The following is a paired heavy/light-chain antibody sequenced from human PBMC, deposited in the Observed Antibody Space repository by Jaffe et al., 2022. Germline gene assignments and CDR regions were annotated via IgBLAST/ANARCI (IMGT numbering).Heavy chain of an antibody. J-gene: IGHJ2*01. V-gene: IGHV4-59*01. Sequence: QVQLQESGPGLVKPSETLSLTCTVSGGSISSYYWSWIRQPPGKGLEWIGYIYYSGSTNYNPSLKSRVTISVDTSKNQFSLKLSSVTAADTAVYYCARAVRDSSSWYRRYFDLWGRGTLVTVSS. CDR3: ARAVRDSSSWYRRYFDL. D-gene: IGHD6-13*01. CDR2: IYYSGST. CDR1: GGSISSYY.
Light chain of an antibody. V-gene: IGLV1-51*02. Sequence: QSVLTQPPSVSAAPGQKVTISCSGSSSNIGNNYVSWYQQLPGTAPKLLIYENNKRPSGIPDRFSGSKSGTSATLGITGLQTGDEADYYCGTWDSSLSADVVFGGGTKLTVL. CDR3: GTWDSSLSADVV. J-gene: IGLJ2*01. CDR1: SSNIGNNY. CDR2: ENN.